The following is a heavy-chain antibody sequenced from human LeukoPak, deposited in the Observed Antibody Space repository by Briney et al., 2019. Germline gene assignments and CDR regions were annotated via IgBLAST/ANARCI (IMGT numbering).Heavy chain of an antibody. CDR3: ARETGAAISAPRGLNY. D-gene: IGHD6-13*01. CDR2: INPNSGDT. CDR1: GYTFPDYY. V-gene: IGHV1-2*02. Sequence: ASVNVSCKASGYTFPDYYIHWVRQAPGQGLEWMGWINPNSGDTNYAQKFQGRVTMTRDTSIRTAYMGLSRLRSYYSAMYYSARETGAAISAPRGLNYWGQGTLVTVSS. J-gene: IGHJ4*01.